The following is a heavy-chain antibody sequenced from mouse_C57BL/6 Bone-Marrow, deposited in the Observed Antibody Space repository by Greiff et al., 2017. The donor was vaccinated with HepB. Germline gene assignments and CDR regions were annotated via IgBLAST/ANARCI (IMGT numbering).Heavy chain of an antibody. Sequence: VQLQQPGAELVKPGASVKLSCKASGYTFTSYWMHWVKQRPGQGLEWIGMIHPNSGSTNYNEKFKSKATLTVDKSSSTAYMQLSSLTSEDSAVYYCARPNYYVSSWFAYWGQGTLVTVSA. J-gene: IGHJ3*01. CDR3: ARPNYYVSSWFAY. CDR1: GYTFTSYW. D-gene: IGHD1-1*01. V-gene: IGHV1-64*01. CDR2: IHPNSGST.